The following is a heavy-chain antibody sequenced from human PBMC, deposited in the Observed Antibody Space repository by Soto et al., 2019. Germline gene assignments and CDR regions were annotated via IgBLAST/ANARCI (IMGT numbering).Heavy chain of an antibody. CDR1: GFTFGDYA. V-gene: IGHV3-9*01. Sequence: GGSLRLSCAASGFTFGDYAMHWVRQAPGKGLEWVSGISWNSASTGYADFVKGRFTISRDNAKNSLYLQMNSLRADDTALYYCAKMWSLHTSGWYPLLGYWGQGTLVTVSS. CDR3: AKMWSLHTSGWYPLLGY. CDR2: ISWNSAST. D-gene: IGHD6-19*01. J-gene: IGHJ4*02.